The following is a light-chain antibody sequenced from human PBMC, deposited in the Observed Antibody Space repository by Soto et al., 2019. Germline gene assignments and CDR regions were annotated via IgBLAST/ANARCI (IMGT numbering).Light chain of an antibody. CDR2: GAS. Sequence: EIVLVQSPGTLSLSPGERATLSCRASQSVSNNYLAWYQQKPGQAPRLLIYGASSRATGVPDRFSGSGTGTDFSLTVTRLEPDDFAVYYCKLYGVSPLMFTFGQGTKVGVK. V-gene: IGKV3-20*01. CDR1: QSVSNNY. CDR3: KLYGVSPLMFT. J-gene: IGKJ2*01.